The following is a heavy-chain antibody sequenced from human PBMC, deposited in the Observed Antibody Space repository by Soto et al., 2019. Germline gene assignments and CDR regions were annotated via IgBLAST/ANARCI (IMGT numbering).Heavy chain of an antibody. D-gene: IGHD3-3*01. CDR2: IIPIFGTA. CDR3: ARNPIYDVWSGQLDYYYYGMDV. Sequence: QVQLVQSGAEVKKPGSSVKVSCKASGGTFSSYAISWVRQAPGQGLEWMGGIIPIFGTANYAQKFQGRVTITADESTSAAYMELSSLRSEDTAVYYCARNPIYDVWSGQLDYYYYGMDVWGQGTTVTVSS. J-gene: IGHJ6*02. CDR1: GGTFSSYA. V-gene: IGHV1-69*01.